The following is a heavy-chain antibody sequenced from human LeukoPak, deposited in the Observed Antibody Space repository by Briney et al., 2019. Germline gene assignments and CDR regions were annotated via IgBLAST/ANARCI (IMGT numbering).Heavy chain of an antibody. CDR1: GFTFSSYW. Sequence: GGSLRLSCAASGFTFSSYWMHWVRQAPGKGLVWVSRINSDASSTSYADSVKGRFTISRDNAENTLYLQMNSLRAEDTVVYYCARERILVGATATDYFDYWGQGTLVTVSS. CDR2: INSDASST. J-gene: IGHJ4*02. CDR3: ARERILVGATATDYFDY. D-gene: IGHD1-26*01. V-gene: IGHV3-74*01.